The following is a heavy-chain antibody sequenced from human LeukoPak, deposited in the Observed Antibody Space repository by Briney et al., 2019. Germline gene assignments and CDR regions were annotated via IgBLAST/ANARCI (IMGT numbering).Heavy chain of an antibody. V-gene: IGHV3-21*01. J-gene: IGHJ3*02. CDR3: ARDSPNYSKGAIDI. CDR2: ISSSSSYI. D-gene: IGHD1-7*01. Sequence: GGSLRLSCAASGFTFSSYSMNWVRQAPGNGLEWVSSISSSSSYIYYADSVKGRFTISRDNAKNSLYLQMNSLRAEDTAVYYCARDSPNYSKGAIDIWGQGTMVTVSS. CDR1: GFTFSSYS.